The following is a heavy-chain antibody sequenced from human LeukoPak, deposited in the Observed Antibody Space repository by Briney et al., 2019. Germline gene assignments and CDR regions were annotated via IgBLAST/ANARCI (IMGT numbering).Heavy chain of an antibody. CDR2: ISGSGGST. CDR1: GFTFDDYG. V-gene: IGHV3-23*01. CDR3: AKNYGSGSYGFDY. J-gene: IGHJ4*02. Sequence: GGSLRLSCAASGFTFDDYGMNWVRQAPGKGLEWVSAISGSGGSTYYADSVKGRFTISRDNFKNTLYLQMNSLRVEDTALYYCAKNYGSGSYGFDYWGQGTLVTVSS. D-gene: IGHD3-10*01.